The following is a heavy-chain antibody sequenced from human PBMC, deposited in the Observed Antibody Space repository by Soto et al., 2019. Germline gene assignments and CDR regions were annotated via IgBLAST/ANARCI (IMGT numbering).Heavy chain of an antibody. J-gene: IGHJ5*02. CDR3: ARGGAVVVPGAVDRHYWVDP. D-gene: IGHD2-2*01. CDR2: VIPILGMA. V-gene: IGHV1-69*02. Sequence: QVQLVQSGAEVKKPGSSVKVSCEASGGTFSSYSFSWVRQAPGQGLEWMGRVIPILGMANYAQKFKGRVTIAADRSPSTGYMRMSSLKSEDTAVYYCARGGAVVVPGAVDRHYWVDPWGQGTLVTVSS. CDR1: GGTFSSYS.